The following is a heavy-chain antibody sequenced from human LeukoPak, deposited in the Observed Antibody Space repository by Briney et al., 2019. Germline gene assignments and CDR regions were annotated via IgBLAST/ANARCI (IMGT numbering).Heavy chain of an antibody. V-gene: IGHV3-20*01. CDR2: INWNGGST. J-gene: IGHJ4*02. CDR3: ARVAGGRVAARPFDY. CDR1: GFTFDDYG. Sequence: GGSLRLSCAASGFTFDDYGMSWVRQAPGKGLEWVSGINWNGGSTGCADSVKGRFTISRDNAKNSLYLQMNSLRAEDTALYHCARVAGGRVAARPFDYWGQGNLVTVSS. D-gene: IGHD6-6*01.